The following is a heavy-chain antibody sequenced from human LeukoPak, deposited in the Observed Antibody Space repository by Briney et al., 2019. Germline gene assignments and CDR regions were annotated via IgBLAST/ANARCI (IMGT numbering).Heavy chain of an antibody. CDR3: ASSSRDGYNLGIDY. CDR1: GYTXTSYG. D-gene: IGHD5-24*01. Sequence: ASVTVSCKASGYTXTSYGISGVRQAPGQGLEWMGGIIPIFGTANYAQKFQGRVTITADESTSTAYMELSSLRSEDTAVYYCASSSRDGYNLGIDYWGQGTLVTVSS. J-gene: IGHJ4*02. V-gene: IGHV1-69*13. CDR2: IIPIFGTA.